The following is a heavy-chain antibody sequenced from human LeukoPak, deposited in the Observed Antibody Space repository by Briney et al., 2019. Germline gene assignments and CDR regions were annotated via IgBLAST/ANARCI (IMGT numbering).Heavy chain of an antibody. Sequence: PSETLSLTCAVSGGSFSGYYWSWIRQPPGKGLEWIGEINHSGSTNYNPSLKSRVTISVDTSKNQFSLKLSSVTAADTAVYYCARHLWQQLDDAFDIWGQGTMVTVSS. CDR1: GGSFSGYY. CDR2: INHSGST. D-gene: IGHD6-13*01. J-gene: IGHJ3*02. CDR3: ARHLWQQLDDAFDI. V-gene: IGHV4-34*01.